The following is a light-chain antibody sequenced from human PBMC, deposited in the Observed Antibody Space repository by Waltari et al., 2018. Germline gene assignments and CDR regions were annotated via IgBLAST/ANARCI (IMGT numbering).Light chain of an antibody. CDR1: QDISNY. Sequence: DIQMTQSPSSLSASVGDRVTITYQASQDISNYLNWYQQKPGKAPKLLIYDASNLETGVPSRFSGSGSGTDFTFTISSLQPEDIATYYCQHYDNLPLTFGGGTKVEIK. CDR3: QHYDNLPLT. J-gene: IGKJ4*01. CDR2: DAS. V-gene: IGKV1-33*01.